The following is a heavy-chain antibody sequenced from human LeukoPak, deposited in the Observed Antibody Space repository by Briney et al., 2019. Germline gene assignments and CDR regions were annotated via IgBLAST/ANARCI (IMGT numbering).Heavy chain of an antibody. J-gene: IGHJ4*02. CDR3: ARDQEGFDY. CDR2: IYPRDGST. Sequence: ASVKVSCKASGYTFTSNYIHWVRQAPGQGLEWMGMIYPRDGSTSYAQKFQGRVTVTRDTSTSTVHMELGGLRSEDTAVYYCARDQEGFDYWGQGTLVTVSS. CDR1: GYTFTSNY. V-gene: IGHV1-46*01.